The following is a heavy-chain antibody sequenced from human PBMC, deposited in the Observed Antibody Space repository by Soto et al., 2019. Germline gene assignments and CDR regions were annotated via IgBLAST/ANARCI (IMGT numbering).Heavy chain of an antibody. CDR1: GFTFSSYG. CDR2: ISYDGSNK. J-gene: IGHJ6*02. V-gene: IGHV3-30*18. Sequence: PGGSLRLSCAASGFTFSSYGMHWVRQAPGKGLEWVAVISYDGSNKYYADSVKGRFTISRDNSKNTLYLQMNSLRAEDTAVYYCAKLRDVWGQGTTVTVSS. CDR3: AKLRDV.